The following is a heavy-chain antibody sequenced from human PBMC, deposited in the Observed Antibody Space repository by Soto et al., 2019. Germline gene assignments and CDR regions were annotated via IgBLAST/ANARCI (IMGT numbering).Heavy chain of an antibody. J-gene: IGHJ4*02. CDR1: GYSFKSFW. CDR3: ARQPDYNILTDYLYYFDS. V-gene: IGHV5-51*01. D-gene: IGHD3-9*01. CDR2: IYPDDSDT. Sequence: GESLKISCTTSGYSFKSFWIGWVRQMPGKGLEWMGIIYPDDSDTRYSPSFQGQVTISVDKSIRAAYLQWSSLKASDTAMYYCARQPDYNILTDYLYYFDSWGQGTLVTVSS.